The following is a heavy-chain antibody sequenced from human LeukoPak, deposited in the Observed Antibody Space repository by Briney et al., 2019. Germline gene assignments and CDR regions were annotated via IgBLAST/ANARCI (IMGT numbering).Heavy chain of an antibody. J-gene: IGHJ4*02. CDR3: PRADAIRHNNWGFGGHSNNFDY. CDR2: LNWNGGTT. V-gene: IGHV3-20*04. Sequence: GGSLRLSCAASGFTFDDYAMSWVRQAPGKGLEWVSGLNWNGGTTGYADFVKGRFTISRDNAKNSLYLQMNSLRDEDTALYYCPRADAIRHNNWGFGGHSNNFDYWGQGTLVTVSS. CDR1: GFTFDDYA. D-gene: IGHD7-27*01.